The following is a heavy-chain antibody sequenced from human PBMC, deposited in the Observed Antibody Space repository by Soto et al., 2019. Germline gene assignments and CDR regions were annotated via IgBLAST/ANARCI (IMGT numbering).Heavy chain of an antibody. CDR2: ISSNGGST. D-gene: IGHD3-9*01. V-gene: IGHV3-64D*06. CDR1: GFTFSSYA. J-gene: IGHJ6*02. Sequence: PGGSLRLSCSASGFTFSSYAMHWVRQAPGKGLEYVSAISSNGGSTYYADSVKGRFTISRDNSKNTLYLQMSSPRAEDTAVYYFVVGGDYVILSGYYKAYYYYGMDVWGQGTTVTVSS. CDR3: VVGGDYVILSGYYKAYYYYGMDV.